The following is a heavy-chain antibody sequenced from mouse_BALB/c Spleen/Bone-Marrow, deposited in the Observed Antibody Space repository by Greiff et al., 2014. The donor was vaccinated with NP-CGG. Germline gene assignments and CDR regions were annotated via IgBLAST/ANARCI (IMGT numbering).Heavy chain of an antibody. CDR3: ARDHYGYYTMDY. V-gene: IGHV5-9-4*01. CDR2: ISSGGSYT. Sequence: EVMLVESGGGLVKPGGSLKLSCAASGFTFSSYAMSWVRQSPEKRLEWVAEISSGGSYTYYPDTVTGRFTISRDNAKNTLYLEMSSLRSEDKAMYYCARDHYGYYTMDYWGQGTSVTVSS. J-gene: IGHJ4*01. D-gene: IGHD1-2*01. CDR1: GFTFSSYA.